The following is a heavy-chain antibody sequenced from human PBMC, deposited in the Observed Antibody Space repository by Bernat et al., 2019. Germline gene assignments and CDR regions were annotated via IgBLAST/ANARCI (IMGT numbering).Heavy chain of an antibody. CDR1: GYNFTNYG. J-gene: IGHJ6*02. CDR2: ISGYNGNT. V-gene: IGHV1-18*01. D-gene: IGHD3-10*01. CDR3: ARDQPNRYYGSGGLYGMDV. Sequence: QVQLAQSGVEVKKPGASVKVSCKAHGYNFTNYGFSWVRHAPGQGLEWMGWISGYNGNTYYAQKFRGRVSMTTDTSTSTANMELRSLRSDDTAIYYCARDQPNRYYGSGGLYGMDVWGQGTTVTVSS.